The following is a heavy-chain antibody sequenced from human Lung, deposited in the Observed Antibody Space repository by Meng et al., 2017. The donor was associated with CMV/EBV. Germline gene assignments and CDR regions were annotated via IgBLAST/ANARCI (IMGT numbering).Heavy chain of an antibody. CDR2: IYYSGST. CDR3: ARALDTAMVTFDY. Sequence: QVQVQESGPGLVKPSQTLSLTCTVSGGSISSGDYYWSWIRQPPGKGLEWIGYIYYSGSTYYNPSLKSRVTISVDTSKNQFSLKLSSVTAADTAVYYCARALDTAMVTFDYWGQGTLVTVSS. D-gene: IGHD5-18*01. CDR1: GGSISSGDYY. J-gene: IGHJ4*02. V-gene: IGHV4-30-4*08.